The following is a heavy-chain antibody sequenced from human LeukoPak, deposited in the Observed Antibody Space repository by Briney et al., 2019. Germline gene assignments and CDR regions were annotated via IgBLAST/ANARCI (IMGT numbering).Heavy chain of an antibody. CDR2: ISGSGGST. V-gene: IGHV3-23*01. CDR1: GFTFSSYG. Sequence: GGSLRLSCAASGFTFSSYGMSWVRQAPGKWLEWVSAISGSGGSTYYADSVKGRFTISRDNSKNTLYLQMNSLRAEDTAVYYCAKDVDNGDYVVYWGQGTLVTVSS. D-gene: IGHD4-17*01. J-gene: IGHJ4*02. CDR3: AKDVDNGDYVVY.